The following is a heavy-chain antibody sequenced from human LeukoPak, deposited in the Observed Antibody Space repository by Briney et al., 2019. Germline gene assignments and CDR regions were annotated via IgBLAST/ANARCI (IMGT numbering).Heavy chain of an antibody. D-gene: IGHD3-10*02. J-gene: IGHJ5*02. Sequence: GRSLRLSCAASGFTFSSYVMHWVRQAPGKGLEWVAVISYDGSNKYYADSVKGRFTISRDNSKNTLYLQMNSLRAEDTAVYYCAKDRAVFAGFDPWGQGTLVSVSS. CDR2: ISYDGSNK. CDR1: GFTFSSYV. CDR3: AKDRAVFAGFDP. V-gene: IGHV3-30*18.